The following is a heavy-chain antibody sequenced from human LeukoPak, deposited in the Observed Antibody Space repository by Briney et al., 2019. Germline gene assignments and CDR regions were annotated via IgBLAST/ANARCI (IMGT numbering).Heavy chain of an antibody. Sequence: SETLSLTCTVSGGSISSYYWSWIRQPPGKGLKWIGYIYTSGSTNYNPSLKSRVTISVDTSKNQFSLKLSSVTAADTAVYYCASTGTYYYYYMDVWGKGTTVTVSS. CDR1: GGSISSYY. V-gene: IGHV4-4*09. J-gene: IGHJ6*03. CDR2: IYTSGST. D-gene: IGHD1-14*01. CDR3: ASTGTYYYYYMDV.